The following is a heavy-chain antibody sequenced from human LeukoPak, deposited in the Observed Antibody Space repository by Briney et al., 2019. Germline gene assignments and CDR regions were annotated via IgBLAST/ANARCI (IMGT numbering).Heavy chain of an antibody. CDR3: SYGGNSLGMDV. CDR2: INPSGGST. J-gene: IGHJ6*02. D-gene: IGHD4-23*01. CDR1: GYTFTSYY. Sequence: ASVKVSCKASGYTFTSYYMHWVRQAPGQGLEWMGIINPSGGSTSYAQKFQGRVTITADKSTSTAYMELSSLRSEDTAVYYCSYGGNSLGMDVWGQGTTVTVSS. V-gene: IGHV1-46*01.